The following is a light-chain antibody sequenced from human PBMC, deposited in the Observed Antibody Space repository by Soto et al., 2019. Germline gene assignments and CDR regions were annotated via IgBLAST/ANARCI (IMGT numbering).Light chain of an antibody. V-gene: IGKV1-5*01. J-gene: IGKJ1*01. CDR1: QTINNW. CDR3: QHYNSYPWT. CDR2: HAS. Sequence: DIQMTQSPSTLSASIGDRATITCRASQTINNWLAWYQQKPGKAPNLLIYHASNLETGVQSRFSGSAFGTEFTLTISSLQPDDFATYYCQHYNSYPWTFGQGTKVEIK.